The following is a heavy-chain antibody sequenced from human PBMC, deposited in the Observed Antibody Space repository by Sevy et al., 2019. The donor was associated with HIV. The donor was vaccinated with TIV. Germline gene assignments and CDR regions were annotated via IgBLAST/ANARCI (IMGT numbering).Heavy chain of an antibody. CDR2: ISSSDSTI. CDR3: ASSLTGTSAFDI. D-gene: IGHD1-20*01. V-gene: IGHV3-11*01. J-gene: IGHJ3*02. Sequence: GGSLRLSCAASGFTFSDYYMSWIRQAPGKGLEWVSYISSSDSTIYYADSVKGRFTISRDNAKNSLYLQMNSLRAEDTAVYYCASSLTGTSAFDIWGQGTMVTVSS. CDR1: GFTFSDYY.